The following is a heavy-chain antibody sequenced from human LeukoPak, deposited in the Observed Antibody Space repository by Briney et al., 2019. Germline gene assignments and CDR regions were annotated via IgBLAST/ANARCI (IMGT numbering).Heavy chain of an antibody. CDR1: GGSISSGY. CDR2: IYYSGSA. V-gene: IGHV4-59*01. CDR3: AGDPEMATPYYYGMDV. D-gene: IGHD5-24*01. J-gene: IGHJ6*02. Sequence: PSETLSLTCTVSGGSISSGYWNWIRQPPGKGLEWIGYIYYSGSATYNPSLNNRVTISVDRSKNQFSLRLSSVTAADTAVYYCAGDPEMATPYYYGMDVWGQGTTVTVS.